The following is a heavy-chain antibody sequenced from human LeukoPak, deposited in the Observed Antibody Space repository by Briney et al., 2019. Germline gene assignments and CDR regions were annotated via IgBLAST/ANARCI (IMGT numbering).Heavy chain of an antibody. D-gene: IGHD3-3*01. V-gene: IGHV3-30*04. CDR2: ISYEGSDK. Sequence: PGGSLRLSCAASGFTFSNYVMHWVRQAPGKGLEWVALISYEGSDKYYADSVKGRFTISRDNSKNTLYLQMSSLRAEDTAVYYCARDFGTPTPAVFDYWGQGTLVTVSS. CDR1: GFTFSNYV. J-gene: IGHJ4*02. CDR3: ARDFGTPTPAVFDY.